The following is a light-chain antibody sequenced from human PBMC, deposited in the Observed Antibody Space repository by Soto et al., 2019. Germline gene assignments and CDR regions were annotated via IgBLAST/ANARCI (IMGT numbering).Light chain of an antibody. Sequence: QSVLTQPPSVSGAPGQRVTISCSGSSSNIGAGYAVHWYQRLPNTAPKLLIYRDTNRSSGVPDRFSGSKSDTSASLAITGLQPDDEADYFCQSFDYSLSAVVFGGGTKSPS. CDR3: QSFDYSLSAVV. V-gene: IGLV1-40*01. CDR2: RDT. CDR1: SSNIGAGYA. J-gene: IGLJ2*01.